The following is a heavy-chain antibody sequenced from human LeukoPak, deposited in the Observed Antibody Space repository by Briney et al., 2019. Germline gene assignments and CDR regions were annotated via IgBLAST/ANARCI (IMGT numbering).Heavy chain of an antibody. CDR2: TSDDGSAK. Sequence: GGSLRLSCAASGFTFSSYAMHWVRQAPGKGLQWLALTSDDGSAKYYADSVKGRFTISRDNSQNTLYLQMNSLRADETASYYCASAPGGFHGDYSPIAYWGQGTLVTVSS. D-gene: IGHD4-17*01. CDR3: ASAPGGFHGDYSPIAY. CDR1: GFTFSSYA. V-gene: IGHV3-30-3*01. J-gene: IGHJ4*02.